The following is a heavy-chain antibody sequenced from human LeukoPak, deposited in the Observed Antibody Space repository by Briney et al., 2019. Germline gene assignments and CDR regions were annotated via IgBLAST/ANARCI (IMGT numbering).Heavy chain of an antibody. CDR2: INHSGST. D-gene: IGHD3-22*01. CDR3: AREAYYYDSSGQNTLGY. Sequence: SETLSLTCAVYGGSFSGYYWSWLRQPPGKGLEWIGEINHSGSTNYNPSLKSRVTMSVDTSKNQFSLKLSSVTAADTAVYYCAREAYYYDSSGQNTLGYWGQGTLVTVSS. V-gene: IGHV4-34*01. CDR1: GGSFSGYY. J-gene: IGHJ4*02.